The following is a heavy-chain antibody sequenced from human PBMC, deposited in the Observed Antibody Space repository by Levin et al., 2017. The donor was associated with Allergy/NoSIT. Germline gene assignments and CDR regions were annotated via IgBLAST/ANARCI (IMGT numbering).Heavy chain of an antibody. D-gene: IGHD3-10*01. CDR1: GGSFSGSY. CDR3: ARGHGFGRNLGGPDY. Sequence: SQTLSLTCAVYGGSFSGSYWSWIRQPPGKGLEWIGEINHSGSTNYNPSLKSRVTISVDTSKNQFSLKLSSVTAADTAVYYCARGHGFGRNLGGPDYWGQGTLVTVSS. V-gene: IGHV4-34*01. J-gene: IGHJ4*02. CDR2: INHSGST.